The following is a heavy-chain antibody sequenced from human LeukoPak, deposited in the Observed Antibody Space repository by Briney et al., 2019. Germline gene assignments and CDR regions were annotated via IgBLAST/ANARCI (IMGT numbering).Heavy chain of an antibody. D-gene: IGHD1-26*01. CDR3: ASSHAYSGSY. CDR1: GYTLTELS. J-gene: IGHJ4*02. V-gene: IGHV1-24*01. CDR2: FDPEDGET. Sequence: ASVKVSCKVSGYTLTELSMHWVRQSPGKGLEWMGGFDPEDGETIYAQKFQGRVTMTEDTSTDTAYMELRSLRSDDTAVYYCASSHAYSGSYWGQGTLVTVSS.